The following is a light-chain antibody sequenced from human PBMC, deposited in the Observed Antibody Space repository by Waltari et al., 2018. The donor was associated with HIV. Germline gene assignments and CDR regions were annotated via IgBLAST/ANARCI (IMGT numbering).Light chain of an antibody. CDR2: EVT. CDR1: SGDFGTYYR. V-gene: IGLV2-23*02. CDR3: CSYAGTSTLV. J-gene: IGLJ3*02. Sequence: QSALPQPASVSGSPGQSISMSCTGSSGDFGTYYRVSWFQPHPGKAPKLIIYEVTKRPSGISNRFSGSKSGNTASLTISGLQAEDEADYHCCSYAGTSTLVFGRGTKVTVL.